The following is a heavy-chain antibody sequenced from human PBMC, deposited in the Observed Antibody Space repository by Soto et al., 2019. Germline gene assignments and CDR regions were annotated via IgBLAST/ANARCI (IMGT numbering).Heavy chain of an antibody. CDR3: ARDVQGIFRDSSGFSDAFDI. Sequence: QVQLVESGGGVVQPGRSLRLSCAASGFTFSSYAMHWVRQAPGKGLEWVAVISYDGSNKYYADSVKGRFTISRDNSKNTLYLQMNSLRAEDTAVYYCARDVQGIFRDSSGFSDAFDIWGQGTMVTVSS. J-gene: IGHJ3*02. V-gene: IGHV3-30-3*01. CDR2: ISYDGSNK. CDR1: GFTFSSYA. D-gene: IGHD3-22*01.